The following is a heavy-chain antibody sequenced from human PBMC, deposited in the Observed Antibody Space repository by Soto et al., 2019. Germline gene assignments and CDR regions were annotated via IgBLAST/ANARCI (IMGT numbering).Heavy chain of an antibody. CDR3: ARVRRYCSGGSCYSGPFDY. Sequence: EVQLVESGGGLVQPGGSLRLSCAASGFTFSSYWMHWVRQAPGKGLVWVSRINSDGSSTSYADSVKGRFTISRDNAKNTLYLQMNGLRAEVTAVYYCARVRRYCSGGSCYSGPFDYWGQGTLVTVSS. J-gene: IGHJ4*02. CDR2: INSDGSST. CDR1: GFTFSSYW. D-gene: IGHD2-15*01. V-gene: IGHV3-74*01.